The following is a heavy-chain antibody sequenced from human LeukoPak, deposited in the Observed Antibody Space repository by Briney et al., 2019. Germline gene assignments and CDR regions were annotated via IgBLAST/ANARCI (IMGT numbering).Heavy chain of an antibody. D-gene: IGHD6-6*01. Sequence: PGGSLRLSCAASGFTFSNFWMSWVRQAPGKGLEWVANIKPDGSEKYYVDSVRGRFTISRDNAKNSLYLQMNSLRAEDTAVYYCARRRIAARPDAFDIWGQGTMVTVSS. J-gene: IGHJ3*02. CDR1: GFTFSNFW. CDR2: IKPDGSEK. V-gene: IGHV3-7*01. CDR3: ARRRIAARPDAFDI.